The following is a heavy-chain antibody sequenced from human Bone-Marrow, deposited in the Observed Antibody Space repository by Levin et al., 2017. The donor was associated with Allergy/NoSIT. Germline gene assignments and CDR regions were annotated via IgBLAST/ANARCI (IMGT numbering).Heavy chain of an antibody. Sequence: GESLKISCATSGFTFSVHWMTWVRQAPGKGLEWVASMRPDGTEGYYVDSVKGRFTVSRDNARNALFLQMNSLRAEDTAVYYCARVIAAPTFWGFDSWGQGTLVSVSS. V-gene: IGHV3-7*01. CDR2: MRPDGTEG. CDR3: ARVIAAPTFWGFDS. J-gene: IGHJ4*02. CDR1: GFTFSVHW. D-gene: IGHD6-13*01.